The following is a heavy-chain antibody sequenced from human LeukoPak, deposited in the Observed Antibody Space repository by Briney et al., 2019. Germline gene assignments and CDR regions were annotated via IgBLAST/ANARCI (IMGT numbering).Heavy chain of an antibody. Sequence: GGSLRLSCAASGFTFSSYSMNWVRQAPGKGLEWVSSISSSSSYIYYADSVKGRFTISRDNAKNSLYLQMNSLRAEDTAVYYCARNGEYGGSSWPPYYGIDYWGQGTLVTVSS. V-gene: IGHV3-21*01. D-gene: IGHD6-13*01. J-gene: IGHJ4*02. CDR1: GFTFSSYS. CDR2: ISSSSSYI. CDR3: ARNGEYGGSSWPPYYGIDY.